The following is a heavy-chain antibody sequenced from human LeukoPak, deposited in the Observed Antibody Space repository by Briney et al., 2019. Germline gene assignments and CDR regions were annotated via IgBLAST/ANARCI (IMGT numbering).Heavy chain of an antibody. Sequence: GGSLRLSCAASGFTFSDYFMSWIRQAPGKGLEWLSYISSNAISTHYADSVKGRFTISRDNAKNSLYLQVNSLRGEDTAVYYCARDFRDKSMPIDFWGQGTLVTVSS. J-gene: IGHJ4*02. V-gene: IGHV3-11*01. CDR3: ARDFRDKSMPIDF. CDR1: GFTFSDYF. D-gene: IGHD2/OR15-2a*01. CDR2: ISSNAIST.